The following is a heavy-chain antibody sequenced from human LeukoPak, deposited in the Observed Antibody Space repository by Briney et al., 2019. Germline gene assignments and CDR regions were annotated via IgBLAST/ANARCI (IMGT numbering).Heavy chain of an antibody. V-gene: IGHV4-59*08. Sequence: PSETLSLTCSVSGGSMSNYYWSWIRQPPGEGLEWIGYIYYSGNTNYNRSLKSRVTISVDTSKNQFSVKLSSVTAADAAVYYCARQLTGPEAFDIWGQGTMVTVSS. D-gene: IGHD2-8*02. CDR1: GGSMSNYY. CDR3: ARQLTGPEAFDI. J-gene: IGHJ3*02. CDR2: IYYSGNT.